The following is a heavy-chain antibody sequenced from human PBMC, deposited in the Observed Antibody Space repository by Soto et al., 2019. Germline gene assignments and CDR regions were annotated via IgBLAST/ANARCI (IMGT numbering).Heavy chain of an antibody. D-gene: IGHD4-17*01. CDR1: GFTFSSYG. J-gene: IGHJ5*02. CDR3: AKWTTVIGPLTVS. Sequence: PGGSLRLSCAASGFTFSSYGMHWVRQAPGKGLEWVAVISYDGSNKYYADSVKGRFTISRGNSKNTLYLQMNSLRAEDTAVYYCAKWTTVIGPLTVSLGQAMLVTVSS. CDR2: ISYDGSNK. V-gene: IGHV3-30*18.